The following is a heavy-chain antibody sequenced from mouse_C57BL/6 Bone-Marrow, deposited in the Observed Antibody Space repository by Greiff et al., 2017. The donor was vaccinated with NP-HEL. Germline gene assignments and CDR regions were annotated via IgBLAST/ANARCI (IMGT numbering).Heavy chain of an antibody. D-gene: IGHD2-3*01. CDR2: IYPGSGNT. CDR1: GYTFTDYY. V-gene: IGHV1-76*01. J-gene: IGHJ2*01. CDR3: ARKMGY. Sequence: VHLVESGAELVRPGASVKLSCKASGYTFTDYYINWVKQRPGQGLEWIARIYPGSGNTYYNEKFKGKATLTAEKSSSTAYMQLSSLTSEDSAVYFCARKMGYWGQGTTLTVSS.